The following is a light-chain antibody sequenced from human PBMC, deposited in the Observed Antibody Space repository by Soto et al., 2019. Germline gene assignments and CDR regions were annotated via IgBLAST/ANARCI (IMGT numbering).Light chain of an antibody. CDR1: QSLTNTY. CDR2: GAS. J-gene: IGKJ1*01. CDR3: QQYEAVVT. V-gene: IGKV3-20*01. Sequence: EIVLTQSPGTLSLSPGERATLSCRASQSLTNTYFAWYQQKPGRALRLLIDGASTRATGIPDRFSGSGSGTDFTLTISRLEPEDVAVYYCQQYEAVVTFGQGTKVES.